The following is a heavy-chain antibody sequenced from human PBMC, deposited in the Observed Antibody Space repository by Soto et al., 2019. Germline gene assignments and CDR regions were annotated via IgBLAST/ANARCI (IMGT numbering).Heavy chain of an antibody. Sequence: PGQGLEWMGWINPNSGGTNYAQKFQGRVTMTRDTSISTAYMELSRLRSDDTAVYYCASLYTSCRFYFGFRGQRTL. CDR2: INPNSGGT. CDR3: ASLYTSCRFYFGF. D-gene: IGHD1-20*01. J-gene: IGHJ4*02. V-gene: IGHV1-2*02.